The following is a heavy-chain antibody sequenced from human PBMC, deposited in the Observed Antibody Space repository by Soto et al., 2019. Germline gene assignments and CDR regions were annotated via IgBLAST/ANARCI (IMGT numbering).Heavy chain of an antibody. V-gene: IGHV4-34*01. Sequence: PSETLSLTCAVYGGSFSGYYWSWIRQPPGKGLEWIGEINHSGSTNYNPSLKSRVTISVDTSKNQFSLKLSSVTAADTAVYYCARIFGVVIIDWFDPWGQGTLVTVSS. J-gene: IGHJ5*02. D-gene: IGHD3-3*01. CDR1: GGSFSGYY. CDR2: INHSGST. CDR3: ARIFGVVIIDWFDP.